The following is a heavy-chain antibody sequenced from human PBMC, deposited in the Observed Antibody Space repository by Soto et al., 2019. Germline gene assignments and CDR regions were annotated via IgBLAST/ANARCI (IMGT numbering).Heavy chain of an antibody. J-gene: IGHJ6*02. D-gene: IGHD2-21*01. CDR2: IYTDDNI. CDR3: ATELIAKYGMDV. V-gene: IGHV3-53*01. Sequence: EVQLVESGGGLVQPGGSLRLSCAASGFTVSGNYVTWVRQAPGKGLEWVSVIYTDDNIYYADSVTGRFTISRDNSKNTFYLQMNRLRVEDTAVYYCATELIAKYGMDVWCQGTTVTVSS. CDR1: GFTVSGNY.